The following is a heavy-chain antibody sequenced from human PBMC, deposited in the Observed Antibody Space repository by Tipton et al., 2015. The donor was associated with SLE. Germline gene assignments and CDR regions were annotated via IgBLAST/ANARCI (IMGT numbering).Heavy chain of an antibody. V-gene: IGHV3-66*02. CDR3: ASHPNGYYFDY. CDR1: GFTVSSNY. Sequence: GSLRLSCAASGFTVSSNYMSWVRQAPGKGLEWVSVIYSGGSTYYADSVKGRFTISRDNSKNTLYLQMNSLRAEDTAVYYCASHPNGYYFDYWGQGTLVTVSS. D-gene: IGHD1-26*01. J-gene: IGHJ4*02. CDR2: IYSGGST.